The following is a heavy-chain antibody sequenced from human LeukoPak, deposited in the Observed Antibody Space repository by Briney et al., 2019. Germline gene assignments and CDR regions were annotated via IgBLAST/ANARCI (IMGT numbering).Heavy chain of an antibody. CDR3: ARDKGSSWFESSLDY. CDR2: IYTSGST. Sequence: SETLSLTCTVSGGSISSYYWSWIRKPAGKGLEWIGRIYTSGSTNYNPSLKSRVTMSVDTSKNQFSLKVSSVTAADTAVYYCARDKGSSWFESSLDYWGQGTLVTVSS. D-gene: IGHD6-13*01. J-gene: IGHJ4*02. V-gene: IGHV4-4*07. CDR1: GGSISSYY.